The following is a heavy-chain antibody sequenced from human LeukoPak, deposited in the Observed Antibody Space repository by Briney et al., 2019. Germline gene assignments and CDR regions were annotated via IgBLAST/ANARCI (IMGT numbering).Heavy chain of an antibody. D-gene: IGHD3-3*01. Sequence: GGSPRLSCAAPGFTFSSYAMSWVRQAPGKGLEWVSATSGSGGSTYYADSVKGRFTISRDNSKNTLYVQMNSLRAEDTAVYYCAKVSAAYYFDYWGQGTLVTVSS. J-gene: IGHJ4*02. V-gene: IGHV3-23*01. CDR2: TSGSGGST. CDR3: AKVSAAYYFDY. CDR1: GFTFSSYA.